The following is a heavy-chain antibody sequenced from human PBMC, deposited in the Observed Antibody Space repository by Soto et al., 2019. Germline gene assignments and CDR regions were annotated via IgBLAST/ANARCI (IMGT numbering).Heavy chain of an antibody. D-gene: IGHD1-26*01. J-gene: IGHJ4*02. CDR1: GGSFSNNY. CDR2: ISPSGTT. V-gene: IGHV4-34*09. CDR3: ASGKGVDGSHYFDF. Sequence: PSETLSLTCAVYGGSFSNNYWTWFRQPPGKGLEWIGEISPSGTTKYIPSLKSRVTISIDTSKSQFSLRLNSVTAADTAVYFCASGKGVDGSHYFDFWGQGTLVTVSS.